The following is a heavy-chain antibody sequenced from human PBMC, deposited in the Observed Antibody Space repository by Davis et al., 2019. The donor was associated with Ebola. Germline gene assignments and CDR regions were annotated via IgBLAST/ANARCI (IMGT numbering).Heavy chain of an antibody. Sequence: AASVKVSCKASGYTFTSYAIHWVRQATGQGLEWMGWMNPNSGNTGYAQKFQGRVTMTRNTSISTAYMELSSLRSEDTAVYYCARLVGEFYFYGMDVWGKGTTVTVSS. D-gene: IGHD3-10*01. J-gene: IGHJ6*04. CDR3: ARLVGEFYFYGMDV. CDR2: MNPNSGNT. V-gene: IGHV1-8*01. CDR1: GYTFTSYA.